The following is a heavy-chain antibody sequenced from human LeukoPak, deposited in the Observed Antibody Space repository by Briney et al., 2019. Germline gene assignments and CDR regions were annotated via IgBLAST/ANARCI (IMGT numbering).Heavy chain of an antibody. J-gene: IGHJ6*02. CDR1: GGTFSSYA. CDR2: IIPIFGTA. D-gene: IGHD1-1*01. CDR3: AGCTTGTTRICYYYYGMDV. Sequence: ASVKVSCKASGGTFSSYAISWVRQAPGQGLEWMGGIIPIFGTANYAQKFQSRVTITADESTSTAYMELSSLRSEDTAVYYCAGCTTGTTRICYYYYGMDVWGQGTTVTVSS. V-gene: IGHV1-69*01.